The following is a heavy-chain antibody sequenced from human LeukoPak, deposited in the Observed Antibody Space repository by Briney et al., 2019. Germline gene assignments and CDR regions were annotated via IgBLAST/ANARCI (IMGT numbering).Heavy chain of an antibody. V-gene: IGHV1-46*01. CDR2: INPSGDST. CDR1: GYTFTSYD. CDR3: AIDSRDYYDSSGYYYHWFDP. J-gene: IGHJ5*02. D-gene: IGHD3-22*01. Sequence: ASVKVSCKASGYTFTSYDMHWVRQAPGQGLEWMGIINPSGDSTIYAQKFQGRVTMTEDTSTDTAYMELSSLRSEDTAVHYCAIDSRDYYDSSGYYYHWFDPWGQGTLVTVSS.